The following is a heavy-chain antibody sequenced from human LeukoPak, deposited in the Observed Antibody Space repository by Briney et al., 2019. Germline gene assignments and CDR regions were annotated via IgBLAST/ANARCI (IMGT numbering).Heavy chain of an antibody. J-gene: IGHJ6*03. D-gene: IGHD3-3*01. CDR3: ARGYYDFWSGYYNYYYYMDV. V-gene: IGHV4-59*01. Sequence: SETLSLTCTVSGGSISSYYWSWIRQPPGKGLEWIGYIYYSGSTNYNPSLKSRVTISVDTSKNQFSLKLSSVTAADTAVYYCARGYYDFWSGYYNYYYYMDVWGKGTTVTVSS. CDR1: GGSISSYY. CDR2: IYYSGST.